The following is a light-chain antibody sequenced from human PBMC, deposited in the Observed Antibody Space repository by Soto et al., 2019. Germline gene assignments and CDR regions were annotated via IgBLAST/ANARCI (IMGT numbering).Light chain of an antibody. J-gene: IGLJ2*01. Sequence: QSVLTQPPSVSGAPGQRVTISCTGSSCNIGAGYDVHWYQQLPGTAPKLLIYGNSNRPSGVPDRFSGSKSGTSASLAITGLQAEDEADYYCQSYDSSLSGLDEVFGAGTKLTVL. V-gene: IGLV1-40*01. CDR1: SCNIGAGYD. CDR2: GNS. CDR3: QSYDSSLSGLDEV.